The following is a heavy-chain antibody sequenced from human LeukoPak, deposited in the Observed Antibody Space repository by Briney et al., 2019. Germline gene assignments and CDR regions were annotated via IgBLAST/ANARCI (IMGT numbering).Heavy chain of an antibody. CDR3: ARLPARGWYLDY. V-gene: IGHV4-4*09. J-gene: IGHJ4*02. Sequence: RASETLSLTCIVSGVSISNYYWSWIRQPPGKGLEWIGDIPTSGSTNYNPSRKIRVTISVYTSKNQFSLKLSSVTAADTAVYYCARLPARGWYLDYWGQGTLVTVSS. CDR2: IPTSGST. CDR1: GVSISNYY. D-gene: IGHD6-19*01.